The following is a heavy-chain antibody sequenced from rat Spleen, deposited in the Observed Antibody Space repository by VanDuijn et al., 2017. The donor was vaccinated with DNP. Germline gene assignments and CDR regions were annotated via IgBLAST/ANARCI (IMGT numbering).Heavy chain of an antibody. D-gene: IGHD3-1*01. CDR2: ISTSGSKI. J-gene: IGHJ2*01. Sequence: EVQLVESGGGLVQPGRSLKLSCAASGFTFSNYYMAWVRQAPKKGLEWVATISTSGSKIYYPDSVKGRFAISRDNAESSLYLQMNSLRSEDTATYYCAKEALRAPFDYWGQGIIVTVSS. V-gene: IGHV5-25*01. CDR3: AKEALRAPFDY. CDR1: GFTFSNYY.